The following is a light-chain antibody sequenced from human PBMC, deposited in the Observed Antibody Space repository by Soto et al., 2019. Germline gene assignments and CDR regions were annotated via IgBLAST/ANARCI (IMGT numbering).Light chain of an antibody. V-gene: IGKV3-15*01. CDR1: QSVSSY. Sequence: IAITQSAAALSLSPGERTTLSCRASQSVSSYLAWYLRKPGHAPRHLIYVASNRASGIPARFSGSGSGTEFTLTISSLQSADFAVYYCQQYNNWPGTFGQGTKVDIK. J-gene: IGKJ1*01. CDR3: QQYNNWPGT. CDR2: VAS.